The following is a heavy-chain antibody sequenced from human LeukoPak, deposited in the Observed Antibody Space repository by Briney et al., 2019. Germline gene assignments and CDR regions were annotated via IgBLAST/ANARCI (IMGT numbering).Heavy chain of an antibody. CDR1: GFTFSSYE. Sequence: GGSLRLSCAASGFTFSSYEMNWVRQAPGKGLEWVSYISSSGSTIYYADSVKGRFTISRDNAKNSLYLQMNSLRAEDTAVYYCARVNVLLWFGEFHNWFDPWGQGTLVTVSS. D-gene: IGHD3-10*01. J-gene: IGHJ5*02. CDR2: ISSSGSTI. CDR3: ARVNVLLWFGEFHNWFDP. V-gene: IGHV3-48*03.